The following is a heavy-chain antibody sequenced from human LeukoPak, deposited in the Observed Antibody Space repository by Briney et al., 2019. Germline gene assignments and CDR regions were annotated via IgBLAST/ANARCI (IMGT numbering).Heavy chain of an antibody. CDR1: GYTFTGYY. CDR3: ARAGGCSSTSCPYGMDV. Sequence: ASVKVSCKASGYTFTGYYMHWVRQAPGQGLEWMGWINPNSGGTNYAQNFQGRVTMTRDTSISTAYMEVSRLRSDDTAVYYCARAGGCSSTSCPYGMDVWGQGTTVTVSS. CDR2: INPNSGGT. D-gene: IGHD2-2*01. V-gene: IGHV1-2*02. J-gene: IGHJ6*02.